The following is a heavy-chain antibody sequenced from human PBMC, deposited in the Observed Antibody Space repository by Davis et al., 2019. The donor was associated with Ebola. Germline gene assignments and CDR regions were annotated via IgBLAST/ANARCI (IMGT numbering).Heavy chain of an antibody. CDR3: VRGGSATAY. Sequence: GESLKISCAASGFTCSNYWMSWARQAPGKGLECVAHIKEDGSKEFYVDSVKGRFTISRDNAKSSLYLQMNSLRAEDTAVFYCVRGGSATAYWGQGTPVTVSS. CDR2: IKEDGSKE. CDR1: GFTCSNYW. V-gene: IGHV3-7*03. D-gene: IGHD2-15*01. J-gene: IGHJ1*01.